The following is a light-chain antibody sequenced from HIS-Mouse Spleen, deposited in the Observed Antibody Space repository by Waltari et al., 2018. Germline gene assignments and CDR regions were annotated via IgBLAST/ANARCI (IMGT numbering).Light chain of an antibody. Sequence: DSELSECTSCLSASGGDSVTITCRASQSISSYLNWYQQKPGKATKLLIYAAYSWKNGVPSEFSGRGAGTEFTLTISSLQREDFASCDCEQSYSTPGTFGSGTKLEIK. CDR1: QSISSY. J-gene: IGKJ1*01. V-gene: IGKV1-39*01. CDR2: AAY. CDR3: EQSYSTPGT.